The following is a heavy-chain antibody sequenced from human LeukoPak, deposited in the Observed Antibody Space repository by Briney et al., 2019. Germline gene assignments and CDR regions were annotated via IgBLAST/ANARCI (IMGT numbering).Heavy chain of an antibody. V-gene: IGHV1-2*06. CDR1: GYSFTGYY. J-gene: IGHJ4*02. CDR3: ARQVAGTLLYFDY. Sequence: ASVKASCKASGYSFTGYYLHWVRQAPGQGLEWMGRINPISGGTIYAQKFQGRVTMTRDTSISTVYMELSRLKSDDTAVFYCARQVAGTLLYFDYWGQGALVTVSS. D-gene: IGHD6-19*01. CDR2: INPISGGT.